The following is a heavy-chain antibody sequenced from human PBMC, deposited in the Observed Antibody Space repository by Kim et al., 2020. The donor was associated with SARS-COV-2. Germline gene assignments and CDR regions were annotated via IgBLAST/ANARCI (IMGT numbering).Heavy chain of an antibody. V-gene: IGHV3-30*04. J-gene: IGHJ4*02. Sequence: GGSLRLSCAASGFTFSSYAMHWVRQAPGKGLEWVAIISYDGSNKYYADSVKGRFTISRDNSKNTLCLQMNSLRAEDTAVYYCSSTGFDYWGQGTLVTVSS. D-gene: IGHD6-13*01. CDR3: SSTGFDY. CDR1: GFTFSSYA. CDR2: ISYDGSNK.